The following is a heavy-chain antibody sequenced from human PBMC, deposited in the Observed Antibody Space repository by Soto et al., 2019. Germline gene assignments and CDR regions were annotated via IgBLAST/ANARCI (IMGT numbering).Heavy chain of an antibody. CDR2: IWYDGSNK. CDR1: GFTFSSYG. J-gene: IGHJ4*02. V-gene: IGHV3-33*01. D-gene: IGHD4-17*01. CDR3: ARDSYYGDYSPLDY. Sequence: QVQLVESGGGVVQPGRSLRLSCAASGFTFSSYGMHWVRQAPGKGLERVAVIWYDGSNKYYADSVKGRFTISRENSKNTLYLQMNSLRAEDTAVYYCARDSYYGDYSPLDYWGQGTLVTVSS.